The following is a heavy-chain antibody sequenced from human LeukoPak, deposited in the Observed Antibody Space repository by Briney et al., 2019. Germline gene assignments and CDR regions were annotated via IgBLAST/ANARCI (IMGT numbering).Heavy chain of an antibody. V-gene: IGHV4-4*07. J-gene: IGHJ4*02. Sequence: SETLSLTCTVSGGSISSYYWSWIRQPAGKGLEWIGRIYTSGSTNYDPSLKSRVTMSVDTSKNQFSLKLSSVTAADTAVYYCARRGGYYYDSSGYYSFDYWGQGTLVTVSS. CDR3: ARRGGYYYDSSGYYSFDY. CDR2: IYTSGST. D-gene: IGHD3-22*01. CDR1: GGSISSYY.